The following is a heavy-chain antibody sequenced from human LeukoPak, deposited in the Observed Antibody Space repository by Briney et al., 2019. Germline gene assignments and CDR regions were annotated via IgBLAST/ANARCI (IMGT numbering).Heavy chain of an antibody. CDR2: IIPILGIA. D-gene: IGHD5-24*01. V-gene: IGHV1-69*04. CDR3: AREVEMATITAGYYFDY. CDR1: GGTFSSYA. Sequence: GASVKVSCKASGGTFSSYAISWVRQAPGQGLEWMGRIIPILGIANYAQKFQGRVTITADKSTSTAYMELSSLRSEDTAVYYCAREVEMATITAGYYFDYWGQGTLVTVSS. J-gene: IGHJ4*02.